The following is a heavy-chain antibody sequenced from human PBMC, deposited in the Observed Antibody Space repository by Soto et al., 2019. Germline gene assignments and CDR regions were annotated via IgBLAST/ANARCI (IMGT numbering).Heavy chain of an antibody. J-gene: IGHJ4*02. CDR1: GGSISSSSYY. Sequence: SETLSLTCTVSGGSISSSSYYWGWIRQPPGKGLEWIGSIYYSGSTYYNPSLKSRVTISVDTSKNQFSLKLSSVTAADTAVYYCERRWGPYYYDSTIQNWGQGTLVTVPS. CDR2: IYYSGST. V-gene: IGHV4-39*01. CDR3: ERRWGPYYYDSTIQN. D-gene: IGHD3-22*01.